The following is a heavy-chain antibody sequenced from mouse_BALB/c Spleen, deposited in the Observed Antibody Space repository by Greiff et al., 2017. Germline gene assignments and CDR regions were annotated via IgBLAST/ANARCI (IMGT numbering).Heavy chain of an antibody. J-gene: IGHJ2*01. CDR3: ARSPTATDY. CDR1: GYTFTSYW. CDR2: INPSNGRT. D-gene: IGHD1-2*01. V-gene: IGHV1S81*02. Sequence: QVQLKQPGAELVKPGASVKLSCKASGYTFTSYWMHWVKQRPGQGLEWIGEINPSNGRTNYNEKFKSKATLTVDKSSSTAYMQLSSLTSEDSAVYYCARSPTATDYWGQGTTLTVSS.